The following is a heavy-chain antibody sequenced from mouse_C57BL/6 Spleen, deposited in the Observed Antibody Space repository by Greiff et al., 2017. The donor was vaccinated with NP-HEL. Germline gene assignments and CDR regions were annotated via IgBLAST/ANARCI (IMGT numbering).Heavy chain of an antibody. Sequence: VKVVESGPELVKPGASVKISCKASGYAFSSSWMNWVKQRPGKGLEWIGRIYPGDGDTNYNGKFKGKATLTADKSSSTAYMQLSSLTSEDSAVYFCARGRDGEARFDYWGQGTTLTVSS. CDR2: IYPGDGDT. CDR1: GYAFSSSW. D-gene: IGHD3-3*01. V-gene: IGHV1-82*01. CDR3: ARGRDGEARFDY. J-gene: IGHJ2*01.